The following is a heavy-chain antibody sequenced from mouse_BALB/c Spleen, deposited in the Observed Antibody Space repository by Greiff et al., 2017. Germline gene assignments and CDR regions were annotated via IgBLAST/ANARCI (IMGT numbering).Heavy chain of an antibody. V-gene: IGHV2-6-7*01. D-gene: IGHD4-1*01. CDR2: IWGDGST. J-gene: IGHJ4*01. Sequence: VKLMESGPGLVAPSQSLSITCTVSGFSLTGYGVNWVRQPPGKGLEWLGMIWGDGSTDYNSALKSRLSISKDNSKSQVFLKMNSLQTDDTARYYCARDGSNWDVRGYAMDYWGQGTSVTVSS. CDR1: GFSLTGYG. CDR3: ARDGSNWDVRGYAMDY.